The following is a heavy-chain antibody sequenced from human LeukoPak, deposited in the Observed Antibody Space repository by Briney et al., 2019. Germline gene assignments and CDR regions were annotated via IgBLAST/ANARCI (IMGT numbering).Heavy chain of an antibody. CDR1: GFTFSAYG. Sequence: QSGRSLRLSCAASGFTFSAYGMHWVRQAPGKGLEWVAVISYDGTNKYYADSVKGRFTISRDNSRNTLYLQMNSLRAEDTALYYCAKDGDTVSGTYYFDMDVWGKGTTVTISS. CDR2: ISYDGTNK. V-gene: IGHV3-30*18. D-gene: IGHD1-26*01. J-gene: IGHJ6*03. CDR3: AKDGDTVSGTYYFDMDV.